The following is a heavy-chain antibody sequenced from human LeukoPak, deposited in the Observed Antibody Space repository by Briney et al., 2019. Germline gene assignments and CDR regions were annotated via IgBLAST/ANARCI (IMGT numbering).Heavy chain of an antibody. CDR2: ISYDGSNK. D-gene: IGHD2-2*01. V-gene: IGHV3-30-3*01. CDR3: ARAPGYCSSTSCYGRAFDY. CDR1: VFTCSSYA. Sequence: GGSLRLSFVPSVFTCSSYAMHWVRQAPAKGLEWVAVISYDGSNKYYADSVNGRFTISRDNSKNTLYLQMNSLRAEDTAVYYCARAPGYCSSTSCYGRAFDYWGQGTLVTVSS. J-gene: IGHJ4*02.